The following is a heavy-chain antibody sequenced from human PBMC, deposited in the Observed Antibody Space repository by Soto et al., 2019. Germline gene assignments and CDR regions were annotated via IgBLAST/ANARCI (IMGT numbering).Heavy chain of an antibody. CDR1: GGSISSYY. J-gene: IGHJ4*02. CDR3: ARASGSFTNFGVVPTEDFDY. V-gene: IGHV4-59*12. D-gene: IGHD3-3*01. CDR2: IYYSGST. Sequence: SETLSLTCTVSGGSISSYYWSWIRQPPGKGLEWIGYIYYSGSTNYNPSLKSRVTISVDTSKNQFSLKLSSVTAADTAVYYCARASGSFTNFGVVPTEDFDYWGQGTLVTVSA.